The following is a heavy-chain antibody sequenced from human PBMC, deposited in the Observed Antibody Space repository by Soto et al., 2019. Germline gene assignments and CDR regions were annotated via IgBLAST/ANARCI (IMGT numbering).Heavy chain of an antibody. CDR3: ARERFTMTGGVITTAWFDP. Sequence: SETLSLTCSVSGCSISSYYWNWIRQAPGKGLEWIGYISNSGTSYYNPSLRGRVTISADTSKNQFSLKMTSVIAADTAVYFCARERFTMTGGVITTAWFDPWGPGTRVTVSS. J-gene: IGHJ5*02. CDR2: ISNSGTS. V-gene: IGHV4-59*01. CDR1: GCSISSYY. D-gene: IGHD3-16*02.